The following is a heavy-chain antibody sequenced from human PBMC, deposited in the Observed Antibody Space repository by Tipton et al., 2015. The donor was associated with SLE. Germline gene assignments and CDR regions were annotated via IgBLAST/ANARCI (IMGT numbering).Heavy chain of an antibody. J-gene: IGHJ3*02. V-gene: IGHV4-4*07. CDR1: GGSISGYY. Sequence: GLVKPSETLSLSCTVAGGSISGYYWSWIRQPAGKGLEWIGRVYSSGNTNYSPSLKSRVTISVDTSKNQFSLKLSSVTAADTAVYYCARERSVVGAPGDAFDIWGQGTMVTVSS. CDR3: ARERSVVGAPGDAFDI. CDR2: VYSSGNT. D-gene: IGHD1-26*01.